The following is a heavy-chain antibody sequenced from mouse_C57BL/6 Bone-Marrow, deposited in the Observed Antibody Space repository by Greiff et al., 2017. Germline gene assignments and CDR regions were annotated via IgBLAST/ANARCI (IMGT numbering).Heavy chain of an antibody. Sequence: EVQLVESGGDLVKPGGSLKLSCAASGFTFSSYGMSWVRQTPDKRLEWVATISTGGSYTYYPDSVKGRFTISRDNAKNTLYLQMSSLKSEDTAVYYWARRNNGFSETFDYWGQGTTLTVSS. CDR3: ARRNNGFSETFDY. CDR1: GFTFSSYG. CDR2: ISTGGSYT. J-gene: IGHJ2*01. D-gene: IGHD3-1*01. V-gene: IGHV5-6*01.